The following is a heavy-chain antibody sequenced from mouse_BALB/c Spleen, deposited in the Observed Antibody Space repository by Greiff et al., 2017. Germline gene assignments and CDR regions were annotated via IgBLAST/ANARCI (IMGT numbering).Heavy chain of an antibody. CDR3: ARGDGYYYYAMDY. D-gene: IGHD2-3*01. J-gene: IGHJ4*01. V-gene: IGHV3-6*02. Sequence: VQLQQSGPGLVKPSQSLSLTCSVTGYSITSGYYWNWIRQFPGNKLEWMGYISYDGSNNYNPSLKNRISITRDTSKNQFFLKLNSVTTEDTATYYCARGDGYYYYAMDYWGQGTSVTVSS. CDR1: GYSITSGYY. CDR2: ISYDGSN.